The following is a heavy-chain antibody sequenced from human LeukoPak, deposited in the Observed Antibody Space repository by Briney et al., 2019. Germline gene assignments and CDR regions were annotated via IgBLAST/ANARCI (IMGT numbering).Heavy chain of an antibody. V-gene: IGHV1-18*04. CDR3: ARGPYYGSGSRADGMDV. D-gene: IGHD3-10*01. J-gene: IGHJ6*04. CDR2: ISPYNGNT. CDR1: GYILTTYG. Sequence: ASVKVSCKASGYILTTYGFRWVRQAPGQGLEWMGWISPYNGNTNYAQKFQGRVTMTADTSTSIVYMELRSLRSDDTAVYYCARGPYYGSGSRADGMDVWGKGTTVTVSS.